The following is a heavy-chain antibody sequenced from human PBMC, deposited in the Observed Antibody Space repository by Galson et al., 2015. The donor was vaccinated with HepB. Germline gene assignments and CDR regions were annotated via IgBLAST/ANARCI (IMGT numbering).Heavy chain of an antibody. CDR1: GFTFSSYA. Sequence: SLRLSCAASGFTFSSYAMHWVRQAPGKGLEYVPAISSNGGSTYYADSVKGRFTISRDNSKNTLYLQMSSLRAEDTAVYYCVKGRYCSSTSCYLGWFDPWGQGTLVTVSS. V-gene: IGHV3-64D*06. CDR2: ISSNGGST. J-gene: IGHJ5*02. D-gene: IGHD2-2*01. CDR3: VKGRYCSSTSCYLGWFDP.